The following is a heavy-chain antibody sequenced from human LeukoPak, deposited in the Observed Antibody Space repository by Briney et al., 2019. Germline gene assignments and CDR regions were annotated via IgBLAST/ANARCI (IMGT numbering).Heavy chain of an antibody. CDR2: ISYDGNNK. Sequence: GGSLRLSCAASGFTFSSYGMHWVRQAPGKGLEWVAVISYDGNNKCYADSVKGRFTISRDNSKNTLYLQMNSLRGEDTAVYYCARGGPYYDYVWGSYRYSDYWGQGTLVTVSS. CDR1: GFTFSSYG. V-gene: IGHV3-30*03. J-gene: IGHJ4*02. CDR3: ARGGPYYDYVWGSYRYSDY. D-gene: IGHD3-16*02.